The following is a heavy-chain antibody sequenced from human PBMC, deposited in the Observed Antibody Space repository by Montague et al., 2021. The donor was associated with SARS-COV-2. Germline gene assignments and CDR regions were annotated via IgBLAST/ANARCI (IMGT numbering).Heavy chain of an antibody. CDR3: ARSLDPSGTYYLPY. V-gene: IGHV4-59*01. CDR2: IHYSGSN. CDR1: GGSIGSYY. Sequence: SETLSLTCSVSGGSIGSYYWSWLRQPPGKGLEWIGHIHYSGSNTYSHSFKSRVTISIDTPKNQFSLKLRSVAAADTAVYYCARSLDPSGTYYLPYWGQGTLVTVSS. D-gene: IGHD3-10*01. J-gene: IGHJ4*02.